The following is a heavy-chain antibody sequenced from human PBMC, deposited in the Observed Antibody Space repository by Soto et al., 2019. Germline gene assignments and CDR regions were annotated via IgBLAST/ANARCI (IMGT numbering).Heavy chain of an antibody. CDR3: ARGSSGYISSWYYFDY. V-gene: IGHV3-23*01. CDR1: GFAFTDYA. CDR2: ISGIGGST. Sequence: GGSLRLSCAASGFAFTDYALSWVRQAPGKGLEWVATISGIGGSTYLADSVKGRLSISRDNSKNTVSLLMNSLRAEDTAVYFCARGSSGYISSWYYFDYWGRGTLVTVSS. D-gene: IGHD6-13*01. J-gene: IGHJ4*02.